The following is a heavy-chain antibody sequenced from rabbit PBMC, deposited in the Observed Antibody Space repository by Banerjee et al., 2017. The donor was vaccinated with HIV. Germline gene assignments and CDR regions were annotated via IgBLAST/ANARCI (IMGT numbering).Heavy chain of an antibody. D-gene: IGHD8-1*01. CDR3: VRAGVYAGSSSYTGLDFNL. J-gene: IGHJ4*01. CDR2: IGAGSSGST. V-gene: IGHV1S47*01. CDR1: GFDFSSYG. Sequence: QEQLVESGGGLVQPGGSLKLSCKASGFDFSSYGVSWVRQAPGKGLEWIGYIGAGSSGSTYYASWAKGRFTISRSTSLNTVDLQMTSLTAADTATYFCVRAGVYAGSSSYTGLDFNLWGQGTLVTVS.